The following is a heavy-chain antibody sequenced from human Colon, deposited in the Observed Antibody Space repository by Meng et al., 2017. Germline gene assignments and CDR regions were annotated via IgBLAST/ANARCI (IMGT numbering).Heavy chain of an antibody. CDR1: GFNFNTFA. J-gene: IGHJ5*02. D-gene: IGHD3-10*01. CDR2: ITGDGHQT. CDR3: AKGVANDMVDWFDP. Sequence: GESLKISCAASGFNFNTFAMMWVRRAPGKGPEWVATITGDGHQTFYTESVRGRFTISRDNSKDTVFLHLNSLRAEDTAIYYCAKGVANDMVDWFDPWGQGTQVTVSS. V-gene: IGHV3-23*01.